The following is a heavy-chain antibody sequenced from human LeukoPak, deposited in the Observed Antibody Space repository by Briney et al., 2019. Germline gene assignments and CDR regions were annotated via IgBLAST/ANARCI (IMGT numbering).Heavy chain of an antibody. Sequence: PSETLSLTCAVYGGSFTGYYWSWIRQSPGKGLQWIAEVNHRGDTNYNPSVKGRATISVDTSKNQFSLKATSLTAADTAVYYCARGPTISETGYFDYWGQGTLVTVSS. CDR3: ARGPTISETGYFDY. CDR2: VNHRGDT. CDR1: GGSFTGYY. V-gene: IGHV4-34*01. D-gene: IGHD1-1*01. J-gene: IGHJ4*03.